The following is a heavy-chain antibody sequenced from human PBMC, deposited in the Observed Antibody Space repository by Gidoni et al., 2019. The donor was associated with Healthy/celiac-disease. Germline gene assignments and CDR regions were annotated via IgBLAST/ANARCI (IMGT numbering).Heavy chain of an antibody. CDR1: GFTFSSYS. V-gene: IGHV3-48*01. CDR2: ISSSSSTI. D-gene: IGHD6-13*01. CDR3: ARERQQLQYNWFDP. Sequence: EVQLVESGGGLVQPGGSLRLYCAASGFTFSSYSMNWVRQAPGKGLECVSYISSSSSTIYYADSVKGRFTISRDNAKNSLYLQMNSVRAEDTAVYYCARERQQLQYNWFDPGGQGTLVTVSS. J-gene: IGHJ5*02.